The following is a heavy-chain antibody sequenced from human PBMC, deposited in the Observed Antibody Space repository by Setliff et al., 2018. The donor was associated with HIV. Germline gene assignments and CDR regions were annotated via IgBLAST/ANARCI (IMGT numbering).Heavy chain of an antibody. CDR3: ATEGAGGSYQRASALDL. D-gene: IGHD1-26*01. V-gene: IGHV1-69*05. CDR2: MMTIFSTT. J-gene: IGHJ3*01. Sequence: GASVKVSCKASGYSFTAYGINWVRQAPGQGLEWMGGMMTIFSTTNYARKFQGRVTITTDESTGTAYMELSNLRSEDTAVYYCATEGAGGSYQRASALDLWGQGTMVTVSS. CDR1: GYSFTAYG.